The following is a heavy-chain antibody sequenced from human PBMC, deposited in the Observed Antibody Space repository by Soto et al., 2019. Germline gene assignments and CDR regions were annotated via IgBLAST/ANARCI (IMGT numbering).Heavy chain of an antibody. CDR3: AGHKSGGGSYPLDF. Sequence: PGESLKISCKASGFIFTSYWLSWVRQMPGKGLEWMGMLNPKDSFANYSPSFRGHVTISPDTSVTTAYLKWSSLKASDTAIYYCAGHKSGGGSYPLDFWGQGTLVTVSS. CDR1: GFIFTSYW. J-gene: IGHJ4*02. D-gene: IGHD3-10*01. CDR2: LNPKDSFA. V-gene: IGHV5-10-1*01.